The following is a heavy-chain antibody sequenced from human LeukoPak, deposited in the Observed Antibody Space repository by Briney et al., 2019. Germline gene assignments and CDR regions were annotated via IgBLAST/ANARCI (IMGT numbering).Heavy chain of an antibody. Sequence: PGGSLRLSCAASGFSFSSHWMNWVRQAPGKGLEWVGFIRSKAYGGTTEYAASVKDRCTISRDDSKSIAYLQMNGLKTEDTAVYYCTRSLFSGPDDYWGQGTLVTVSS. J-gene: IGHJ4*02. CDR1: GFSFSSHW. CDR2: IRSKAYGGTT. D-gene: IGHD2-21*01. V-gene: IGHV3-49*04. CDR3: TRSLFSGPDDY.